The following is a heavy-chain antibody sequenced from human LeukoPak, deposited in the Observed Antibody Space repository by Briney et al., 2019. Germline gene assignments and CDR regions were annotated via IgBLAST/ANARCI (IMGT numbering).Heavy chain of an antibody. D-gene: IGHD3-22*01. CDR1: GFTVSSSY. CDR2: IYSGGST. V-gene: IGHV3-53*04. J-gene: IGHJ4*02. Sequence: GGSLRLSCAASGFTVSSSYMSWVRQAPGKGLEWVSVIYSGGSTYYADSVKGRFTISRHNSKNTLYLQMNSLRAEDTAVYYCARHLHYYDSSGYYPYYFDYWGQGTLVTVSS. CDR3: ARHLHYYDSSGYYPYYFDY.